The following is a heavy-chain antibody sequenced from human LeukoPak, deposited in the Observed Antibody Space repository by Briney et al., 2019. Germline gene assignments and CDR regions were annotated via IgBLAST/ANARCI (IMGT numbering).Heavy chain of an antibody. CDR1: GYSISSGYY. Sequence: SETLSLTCSVSGYSISSGYYWGWIRQPPGKGLEWIGSIYHSGSTYYNPSLKSRVTISVDTSKNQFSLKLSSVTAADTAVYYCARHQSLKMATIWLSSGGAFDIWGQGTMVTVSS. V-gene: IGHV4-38-2*01. D-gene: IGHD5-24*01. CDR2: IYHSGST. CDR3: ARHQSLKMATIWLSSGGAFDI. J-gene: IGHJ3*02.